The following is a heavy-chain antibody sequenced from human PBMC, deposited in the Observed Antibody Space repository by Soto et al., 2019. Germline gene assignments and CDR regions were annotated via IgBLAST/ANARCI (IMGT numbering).Heavy chain of an antibody. CDR1: GYSFTNSW. CDR3: ARDTIIAARPLDP. D-gene: IGHD6-6*01. Sequence: GESLKISCKGFGYSFTNSWIAWVRQMPGKGLEWMGKIDPSDSYADYSPSFQGHVTISADKSISTVFLHWSSLKASDTAIYYCARDTIIAARPLDPWGQGTQVTVSS. V-gene: IGHV5-10-1*01. CDR2: IDPSDSYA. J-gene: IGHJ5*02.